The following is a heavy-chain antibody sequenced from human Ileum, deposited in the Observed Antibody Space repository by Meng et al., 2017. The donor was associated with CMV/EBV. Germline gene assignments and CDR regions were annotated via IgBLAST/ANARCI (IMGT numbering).Heavy chain of an antibody. CDR1: GFTFSNYW. D-gene: IGHD2-2*01. CDR2: IKQDGSEK. Sequence: GESLKISCAASGFTFSNYWMNWIRQAPGKGLEWVAKIKQDGSEKYYVDSVKGRFTISRDNTKNSLYLQMNSLRAEDTAIYYCAKESGQYQMLSYYGLDVWGQGTTVTVSS. J-gene: IGHJ6*02. V-gene: IGHV3-7*03. CDR3: AKESGQYQMLSYYGLDV.